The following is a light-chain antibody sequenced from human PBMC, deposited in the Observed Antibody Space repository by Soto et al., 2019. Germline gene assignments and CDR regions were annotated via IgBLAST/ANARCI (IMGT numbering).Light chain of an antibody. CDR3: CSYAGSSTFWV. J-gene: IGLJ3*02. CDR1: SSDVGSYNL. V-gene: IGLV2-23*01. Sequence: QSALTQPASVSGSPGQSITISCTGTSSDVGSYNLVSWCQQHPGKAPKLMIYEGSKRPSGVSNRFSGSKSGNTASLTISGLQAEDEADYYCCSYAGSSTFWVFGGGTKVTVL. CDR2: EGS.